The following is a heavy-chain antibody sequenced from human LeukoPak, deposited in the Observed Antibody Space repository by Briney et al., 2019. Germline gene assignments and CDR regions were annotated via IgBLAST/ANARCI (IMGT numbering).Heavy chain of an antibody. J-gene: IGHJ4*02. CDR1: GGSISSYY. CDR2: IYYSGST. CDR3: ARGAAGYSYG. D-gene: IGHD5-18*01. Sequence: SETLSLTCTVSGGSISSYYWSWIRQPPGKGLEWIGHIYYSGSTNYNPSLKSRVTISIDTSKNQFSLRLSSVTAADTAVYYCARGAAGYSYGWGQGTLVAVSS. V-gene: IGHV4-59*01.